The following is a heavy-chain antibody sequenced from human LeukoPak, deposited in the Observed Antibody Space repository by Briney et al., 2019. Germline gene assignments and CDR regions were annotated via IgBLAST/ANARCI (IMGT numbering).Heavy chain of an antibody. V-gene: IGHV3-11*04. Sequence: GGSLRLSCAASGFTFSSYAMGWIRQAPGKGLEWVSYISSRGSPIYYADSVKGRFTISRDNAKNSLYLQMNSLGAEDTAVYYCASSHYDSDWSGLCFEYWGQGTLVTVSS. D-gene: IGHD6-19*01. CDR2: ISSRGSPI. CDR3: ASSHYDSDWSGLCFEY. J-gene: IGHJ4*02. CDR1: GFTFSSYA.